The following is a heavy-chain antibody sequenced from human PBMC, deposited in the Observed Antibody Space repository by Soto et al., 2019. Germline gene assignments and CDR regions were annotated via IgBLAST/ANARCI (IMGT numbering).Heavy chain of an antibody. CDR1: GFTFTSYG. CDR3: AKGCGWNDG. J-gene: IGHJ4*02. V-gene: IGHV3-23*01. Sequence: EVQLLESGGGLVQPGGSLRLSCAASGFTFTSYGLSWVCQAPGKGLDWVSSISSTGETTYNADSVKGRFTISRDNSKNTVYLQMNSLRAEDTALYYCAKGCGWNDGWGQGILVSVSS. D-gene: IGHD1-1*01. CDR2: ISSTGETT.